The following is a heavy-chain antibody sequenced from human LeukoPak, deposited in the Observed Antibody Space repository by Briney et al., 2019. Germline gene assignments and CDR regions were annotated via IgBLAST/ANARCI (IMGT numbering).Heavy chain of an antibody. V-gene: IGHV1-46*01. D-gene: IGHD3-10*01. CDR2: INPSGGST. Sequence: AADKVSCKASGYTFTYYYMHWVRQAPGQGLEWVGIINPSGGSTSYAQKFQGRVTMTRDTSTSTVYMELSSLRSEDTAVYYCARTIRITPPYGMDVWGQGTTVTVSS. CDR3: ARTIRITPPYGMDV. J-gene: IGHJ6*02. CDR1: GYTFTYYY.